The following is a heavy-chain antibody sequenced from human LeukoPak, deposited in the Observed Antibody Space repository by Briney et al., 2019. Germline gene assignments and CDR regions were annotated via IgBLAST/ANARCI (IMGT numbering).Heavy chain of an antibody. D-gene: IGHD5-18*01. Sequence: NPSETLSLTCTVSGGSISSSSYYWGWIRQPPGKGLEWIGSIYYSGSTYYNPSLKSRVTISVDTSKNQFSLKLSSVTAADTAVYYCARHSGGYSYGYRSLRDQGYYFDYWGQGTLVTVSS. V-gene: IGHV4-39*07. CDR3: ARHSGGYSYGYRSLRDQGYYFDY. J-gene: IGHJ4*02. CDR1: GGSISSSSYY. CDR2: IYYSGST.